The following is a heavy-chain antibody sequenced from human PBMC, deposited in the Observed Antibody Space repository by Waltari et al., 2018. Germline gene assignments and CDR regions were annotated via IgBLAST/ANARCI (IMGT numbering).Heavy chain of an antibody. J-gene: IGHJ6*02. V-gene: IGHV4-39*07. CDR1: GGSISRSTSS. CDR2: IYYSGST. Sequence: QLQLQESGPGLAKPSETLSLTCAVSGGSISRSTSSWGWIRQPPGKGLEWIGSIYYSGSTYYNPSLKSRVTISVDTSKNQFSLKLSSVTAADTAVYYCARYSSSPYYYGMDVWGQGTTVTVSS. CDR3: ARYSSSPYYYGMDV. D-gene: IGHD6-13*01.